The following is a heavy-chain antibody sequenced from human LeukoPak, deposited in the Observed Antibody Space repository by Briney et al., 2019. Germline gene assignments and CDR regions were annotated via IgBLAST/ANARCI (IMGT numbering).Heavy chain of an antibody. V-gene: IGHV1-24*01. CDR3: ATRRDYYDSSGYYGY. Sequence: ASVKVSCKVSGYTLTELSMHWVRQAPGKGLEWMGGFDPEDGETIYAQKFQGRVTMTEDTSTDTAYMELSSLRSEDTAVYYCATRRDYYDSSGYYGYWRQGTLVTVSS. CDR2: FDPEDGET. D-gene: IGHD3-22*01. CDR1: GYTLTELS. J-gene: IGHJ4*02.